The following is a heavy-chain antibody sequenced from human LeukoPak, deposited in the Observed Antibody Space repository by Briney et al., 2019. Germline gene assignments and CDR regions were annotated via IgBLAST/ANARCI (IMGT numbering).Heavy chain of an antibody. CDR1: GLTFSSYS. V-gene: IGHV3-21*01. D-gene: IGHD3-9*01. J-gene: IGHJ3*02. Sequence: GGSLRLSRAASGLTFSSYSMNWVRQAPGKGLEWVSSISSSSSYIYYADSVKGRFTISRDNAKNSLYLQMNGLRAEDTAVYYCASDPRYYDILTGYSFSAFDIWGQGTMVTVSS. CDR3: ASDPRYYDILTGYSFSAFDI. CDR2: ISSSSSYI.